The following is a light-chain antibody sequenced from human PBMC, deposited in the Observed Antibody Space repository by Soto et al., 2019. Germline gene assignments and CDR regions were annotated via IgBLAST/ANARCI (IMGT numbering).Light chain of an antibody. Sequence: QSVLTQPPSVSGAPGQRVTISCTGSSSNIGAGYDVHWYQQLPGTAPKLVFYDNNNRPSGVSDRFSGSKSGTSASLAITGLQAEDEADYYCQSHDNSLRGSVFGGGTKVTVL. CDR1: SSNIGAGYD. V-gene: IGLV1-40*01. J-gene: IGLJ2*01. CDR2: DNN. CDR3: QSHDNSLRGSV.